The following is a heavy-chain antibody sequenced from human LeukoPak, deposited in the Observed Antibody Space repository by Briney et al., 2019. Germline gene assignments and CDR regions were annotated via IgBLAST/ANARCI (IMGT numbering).Heavy chain of an antibody. D-gene: IGHD3-22*01. Sequence: GGSLRLSCTASGFTFSNNAMNWVRQAPGKGLEWVSAISDSGGSTYYADSVKGRFTISRDNSKNTLYVQVNSLGTEDTAAYYCAKGSYYDSSGSFYFDYWGQGTLVTVSS. V-gene: IGHV3-23*01. CDR3: AKGSYYDSSGSFYFDY. CDR2: ISDSGGST. J-gene: IGHJ4*02. CDR1: GFTFSNNA.